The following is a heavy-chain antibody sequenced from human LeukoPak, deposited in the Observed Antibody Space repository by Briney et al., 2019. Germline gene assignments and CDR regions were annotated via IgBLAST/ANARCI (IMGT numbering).Heavy chain of an antibody. D-gene: IGHD4-11*01. Sequence: GGSLRLSCAASGFTFSSYGMHWVRQAPGKGLEWVAVISYDGSNKYYADSVKGRFTISRDNSKNTLYLQMNSLRAEDTAVYYCAKDFASTAGYWGQGTLVTVSS. CDR2: ISYDGSNK. CDR1: GFTFSSYG. V-gene: IGHV3-30*18. CDR3: AKDFASTAGY. J-gene: IGHJ4*02.